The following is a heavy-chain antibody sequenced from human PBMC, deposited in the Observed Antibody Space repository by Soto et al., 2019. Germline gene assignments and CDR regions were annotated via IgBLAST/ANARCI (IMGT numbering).Heavy chain of an antibody. CDR3: ARVRGFSSSWYD. D-gene: IGHD6-13*01. Sequence: PGGSLRLSCTVSGFTFSNYSINWVRQAPGKGLEWLSYISNNSSVKYYADSVKGRFTISRDNAKNSLYLQMNSLRSDDTAVYYCARVRGFSSSWYDWGQGTLVTVSS. CDR2: ISNNSSVK. CDR1: GFTFSNYS. J-gene: IGHJ4*02. V-gene: IGHV3-48*01.